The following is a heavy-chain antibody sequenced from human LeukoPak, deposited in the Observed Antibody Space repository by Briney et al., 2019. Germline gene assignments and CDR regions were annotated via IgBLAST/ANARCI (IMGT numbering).Heavy chain of an antibody. J-gene: IGHJ4*02. V-gene: IGHV4-39*02. CDR1: GGSISRRNYY. Sequence: PSETLSLTCTVSGGSISRRNYYWAWVRQPPGKGLEWIGSISYSGGTSYNPSLRSRVTISIDTSKNQFTLKVNSVTAADTAMYYCVREDSGSSSDYWGQGTLVTVSS. CDR2: ISYSGGT. CDR3: VREDSGSSSDY. D-gene: IGHD6-13*01.